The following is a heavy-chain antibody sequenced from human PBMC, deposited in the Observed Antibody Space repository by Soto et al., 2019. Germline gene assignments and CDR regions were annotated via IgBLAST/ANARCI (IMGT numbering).Heavy chain of an antibody. CDR2: ISGRGGST. CDR1: GFTFSNYA. V-gene: IGHV3-23*01. J-gene: IGHJ4*02. CDR3: ARATMTLVVIRLDS. D-gene: IGHD3-22*01. Sequence: GGSLRLSCAASGFTFSNYAMNWVRQAPGKGLEWVSTISGRGGSTYYADSVKGRFTISRDNSKNILYLQMNSLRAEDTAVYYCARATMTLVVIRLDSWGQGTLVTVSS.